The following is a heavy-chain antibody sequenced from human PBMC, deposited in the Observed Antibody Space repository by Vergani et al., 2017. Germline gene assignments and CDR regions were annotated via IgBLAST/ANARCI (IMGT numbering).Heavy chain of an antibody. CDR2: IIPILGIA. V-gene: IGHV1-69*02. Sequence: QVQLVQSGAEVKKPGSSVKVSCKASGGTFSSYTISWVRQAPGQGLEWMGRIIPILGIANYAQKFQGRVTITADTSTSTAYMELSSLRSEDTAVYYCARGVYCSGGSCYFHRYYMDVWGKGTTVTVSS. D-gene: IGHD2-15*01. CDR1: GGTFSSYT. J-gene: IGHJ6*03. CDR3: ARGVYCSGGSCYFHRYYMDV.